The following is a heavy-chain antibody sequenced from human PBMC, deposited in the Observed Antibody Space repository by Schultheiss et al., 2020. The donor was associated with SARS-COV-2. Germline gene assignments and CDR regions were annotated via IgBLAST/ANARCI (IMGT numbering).Heavy chain of an antibody. CDR2: ISYDGSNK. V-gene: IGHV3-33*05. J-gene: IGHJ4*02. Sequence: GGSLRLSCAASGFTFSSYGMHWVRQAPGKGLEWVAVISYDGSNKYYADSVKGRFTISRENAKNSLYLQMNSLRAGDTAVYYCAVTWGSTWYYFDSWGQGTLVTVSS. D-gene: IGHD6-13*01. CDR3: AVTWGSTWYYFDS. CDR1: GFTFSSYG.